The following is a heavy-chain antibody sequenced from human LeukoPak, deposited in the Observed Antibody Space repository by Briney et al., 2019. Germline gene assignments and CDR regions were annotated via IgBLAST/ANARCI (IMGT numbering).Heavy chain of an antibody. CDR3: ARGYSSSSVYPDY. D-gene: IGHD6-6*01. CDR2: INPNSGGT. J-gene: IGHJ4*02. V-gene: IGHV1-2*04. Sequence: ASVTVSCKASGYTLTGYYMHWVRQAPGQGLEWMGWINPNSGGTNYAQKFQGWVTMTRDTSISTAYMELSRLRSDDTAVYYCARGYSSSSVYPDYWGQGTLVTVSS. CDR1: GYTLTGYY.